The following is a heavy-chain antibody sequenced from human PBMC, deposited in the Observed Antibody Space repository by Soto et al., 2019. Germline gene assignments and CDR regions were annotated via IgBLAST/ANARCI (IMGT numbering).Heavy chain of an antibody. CDR2: SNPKNGAT. CDR1: RYSFTGYS. CDR3: AIQDCGVVY. V-gene: IGHV1-2*04. J-gene: IGHJ4*02. D-gene: IGHD2-21*01. Sequence: GAPVKVSCKGCRYSFTGYSMDWVRQAPGQGLEWMGCSNPKNGATSYATEFLGWVTMIRDSSIRIVYMELINLKSADASVYCGAIQDCGVVYWGQGTLVTVPS.